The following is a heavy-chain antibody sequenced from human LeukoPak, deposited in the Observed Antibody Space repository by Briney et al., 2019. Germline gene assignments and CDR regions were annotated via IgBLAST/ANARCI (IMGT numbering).Heavy chain of an antibody. CDR3: ARHKDRAYFDY. V-gene: IGHV4-59*08. J-gene: IGHJ4*02. CDR1: GGSISTYY. D-gene: IGHD3-16*01. Sequence: SETLSLTCTVSGGSISTYYWNWIRQPPGKGLEWIGYVHYSGNTNYNPSLKSRVTISLDTSKNQFSLKLSSVTAADTAVYYCARHKDRAYFDYWGLGTLVTVSS. CDR2: VHYSGNT.